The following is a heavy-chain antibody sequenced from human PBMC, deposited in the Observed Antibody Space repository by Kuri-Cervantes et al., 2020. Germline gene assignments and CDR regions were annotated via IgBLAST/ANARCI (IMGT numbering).Heavy chain of an antibody. CDR3: ARDRGYYGSGNYFDY. J-gene: IGHJ4*02. CDR2: VWYDGSNK. D-gene: IGHD3-10*01. V-gene: IGHV3-30*19. CDR1: GFSFSTNG. Sequence: GGSLRLSCAASGFSFSTNGMHWVRQAPGKWLEWVAVVWYDGSNKYYADSVKGRFTISRDNSKNALYLQMNSLRAEDTAVYYCARDRGYYGSGNYFDYWGQGTLVTVSS.